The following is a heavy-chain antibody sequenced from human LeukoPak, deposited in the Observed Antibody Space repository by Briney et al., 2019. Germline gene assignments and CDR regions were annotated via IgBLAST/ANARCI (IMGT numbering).Heavy chain of an antibody. CDR1: GFTFSSYA. D-gene: IGHD6-19*01. V-gene: IGHV3-23*01. J-gene: IGHJ3*02. Sequence: GGSLRLSCAASGFTFSSYAMIWVRQAPGKGLEWVSAISGSGGSTHYADSVKGRFTISRDNSKNTLYLQMNSLRAEDTAVYYCAKGIAVAGSSAFDIWGQGTMVTVSS. CDR3: AKGIAVAGSSAFDI. CDR2: ISGSGGST.